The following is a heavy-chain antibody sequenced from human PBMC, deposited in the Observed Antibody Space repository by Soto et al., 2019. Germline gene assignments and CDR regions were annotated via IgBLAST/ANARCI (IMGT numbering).Heavy chain of an antibody. D-gene: IGHD2-15*01. CDR2: ISAYNGNT. Sequence: QVQLVQSGAEVKKPGASVKVSCKASGYTFTSYGISWVRQAPGQGLEWMGWISAYNGNTNYAQKLQGRVTMTTDTSTSTAYMELRSLSSDDTAVYYCARDKDLQRVVVVAASDYWGQGTLVTVSS. CDR3: ARDKDLQRVVVVAASDY. J-gene: IGHJ4*02. V-gene: IGHV1-18*01. CDR1: GYTFTSYG.